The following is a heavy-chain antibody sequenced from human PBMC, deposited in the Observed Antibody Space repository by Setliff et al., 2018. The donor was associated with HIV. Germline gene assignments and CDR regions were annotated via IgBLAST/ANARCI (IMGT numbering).Heavy chain of an antibody. V-gene: IGHV1-24*01. CDR1: GYTLSELT. CDR2: FDPEDGDT. D-gene: IGHD6-19*01. J-gene: IGHJ4*02. CDR3: ATAKEHWLSEGGFDY. Sequence: ASVKVSCKVSGYTLSELTMHWVRQAPGKGLEWMGRFDPEDGDTLYAQGLQGRVTMTEDSSTDTAYMELSSLTSDDTAVYYCATAKEHWLSEGGFDYWGQGTLVTVSS.